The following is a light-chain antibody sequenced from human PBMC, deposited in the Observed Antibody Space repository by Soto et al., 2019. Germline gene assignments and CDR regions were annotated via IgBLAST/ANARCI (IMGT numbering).Light chain of an antibody. CDR1: QSVSSSY. CDR3: HQRAGWPPT. CDR2: DAS. J-gene: IGKJ4*01. V-gene: IGKV3D-20*02. Sequence: EIVLTQSPGTLSLSPGDRATLSCRASQSVSSSYLAWYQQKPGQAPRLLIYDASRRATGIPDRFSGSGSGTDFTLTINSLEPEDFAVYFCHQRAGWPPTFGGGTKVDIK.